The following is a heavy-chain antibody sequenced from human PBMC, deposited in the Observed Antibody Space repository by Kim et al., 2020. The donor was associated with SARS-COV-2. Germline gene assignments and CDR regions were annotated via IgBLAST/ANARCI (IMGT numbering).Heavy chain of an antibody. CDR2: INPNSGGT. CDR1: GYTFTGYY. D-gene: IGHD3-3*01. Sequence: ASVKVSCKASGYTFTGYYMHWVRQAPGQGLEWMGRINPNSGGTNYAQKFQGRVTMTRDTSISTAYMELSRLRSDDTAVYYCARVLITIFPLINRGYGMDVWSQGTTVTVSS. J-gene: IGHJ6*02. CDR3: ARVLITIFPLINRGYGMDV. V-gene: IGHV1-2*06.